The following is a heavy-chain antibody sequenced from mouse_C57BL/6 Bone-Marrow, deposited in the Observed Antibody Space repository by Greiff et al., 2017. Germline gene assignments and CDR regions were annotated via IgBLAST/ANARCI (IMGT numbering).Heavy chain of an antibody. V-gene: IGHV5-6*02. CDR3: ARRKVVATDYVDY. D-gene: IGHD1-1*01. CDR2: ISSGGSYT. CDR1: GFTFSSYG. J-gene: IGHJ2*01. Sequence: EVKLVESGGDLVKPGGSLKLSCAASGFTFSSYGMSWVRQTPDKRLEWVATISSGGSYTYYPDSVNGRFTISRDNAKNTLYLQMSSLKSEDTAMYYCARRKVVATDYVDYWGQGTTLTVSS.